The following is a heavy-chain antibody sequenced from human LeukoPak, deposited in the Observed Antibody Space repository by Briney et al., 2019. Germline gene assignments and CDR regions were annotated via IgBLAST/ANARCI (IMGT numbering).Heavy chain of an antibody. V-gene: IGHV3-30*18. CDR1: GFTFSSYG. CDR3: AKEVYYYGSGSYYSANYIDY. D-gene: IGHD3-10*01. CDR2: ISYDGSNK. Sequence: PGGSLRLSCAASGFTFSSYGMHWVRQAPGKGLEWVAVISYDGSNKYYADSVKGRFTISRDNSKNTLYLQMNSLRAEDTAVYYCAKEVYYYGSGSYYSANYIDYWGQGTLVTVSS. J-gene: IGHJ4*02.